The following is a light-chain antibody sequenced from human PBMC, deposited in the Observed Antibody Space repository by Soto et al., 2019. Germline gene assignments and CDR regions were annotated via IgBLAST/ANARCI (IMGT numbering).Light chain of an antibody. CDR3: QQYYSTLWT. V-gene: IGKV4-1*01. CDR1: QSVLYSSNNKNY. Sequence: DIVMTQSPDSLAVSLGERATINCKSSQSVLYSSNNKNYLAWYQQKPGQPPKLLIYWASTRESGVPDRFSGSGSGTEFTITISSLQAEDVAVYYCQQYYSTLWTFGQGTKVEIK. CDR2: WAS. J-gene: IGKJ1*01.